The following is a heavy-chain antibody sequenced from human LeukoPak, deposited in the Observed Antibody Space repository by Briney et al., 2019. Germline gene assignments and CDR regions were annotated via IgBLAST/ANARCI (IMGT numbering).Heavy chain of an antibody. D-gene: IGHD3-22*01. CDR1: GGSISSGSYY. V-gene: IGHV4-61*02. Sequence: ASQTLSLTCTVSGGSISSGSYYWSWIRQPAGKGLEWTGRIYTSGSTNYNPSLKSRVTISVDTSKNQFSLKLSSVTAADTAVYYCARDNYDSSGYSLYYYYYMDVWGKGTTVTISS. CDR3: ARDNYDSSGYSLYYYYYMDV. CDR2: IYTSGST. J-gene: IGHJ6*03.